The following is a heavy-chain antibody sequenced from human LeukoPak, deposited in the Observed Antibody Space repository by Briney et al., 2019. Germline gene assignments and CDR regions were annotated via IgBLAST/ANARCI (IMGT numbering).Heavy chain of an antibody. D-gene: IGHD3-3*01. J-gene: IGHJ4*02. CDR3: ATWSGAHHKTFDS. Sequence: PGGSLRLSCAASGFTFTTCWRTWVRQAPGKGLEWVANIKQDGSEQYYVDSVKGRFTISRDNPKNSMYLQMNSLRAEDTAVYYCATWSGAHHKTFDSWGQGTLVTVSS. CDR2: IKQDGSEQ. V-gene: IGHV3-7*01. CDR1: GFTFTTCW.